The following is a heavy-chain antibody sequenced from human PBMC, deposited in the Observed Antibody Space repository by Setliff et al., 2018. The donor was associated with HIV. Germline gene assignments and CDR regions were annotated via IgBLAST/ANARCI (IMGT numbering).Heavy chain of an antibody. Sequence: PSETLSLTCTVYGASISSGSYYWSWIRQPAGKGLEWIGRIYTNGRSNFNPSLKSRVSISLDTSKNQFSLKLSSVTAADTAVYYCARDAGYCGGDCYPMVLDVWGKGTTVTVSS. V-gene: IGHV4-61*02. CDR2: IYTNGRS. D-gene: IGHD2-21*01. CDR3: ARDAGYCGGDCYPMVLDV. CDR1: GASISSGSYY. J-gene: IGHJ6*04.